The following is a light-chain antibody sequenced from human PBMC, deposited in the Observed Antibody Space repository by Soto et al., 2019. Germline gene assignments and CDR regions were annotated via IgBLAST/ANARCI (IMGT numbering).Light chain of an antibody. Sequence: IVLTQSPGTLSLSPGERATLSCRASQSVSSNYLAWYQQKPGQAPRLLIYGASSRATGIPDRFSGSGSRTDFTLTISRLEPEDFVVYYCQQYAISPRTFGQGTNLEIK. CDR2: GAS. J-gene: IGKJ2*01. CDR3: QQYAISPRT. V-gene: IGKV3-20*01. CDR1: QSVSSNY.